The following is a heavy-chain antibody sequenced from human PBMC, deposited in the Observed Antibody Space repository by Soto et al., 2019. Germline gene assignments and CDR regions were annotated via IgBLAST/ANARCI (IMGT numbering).Heavy chain of an antibody. Sequence: AGSLRLSCAASGFSFSSYAMSWVRQAPGKGLEWVSAISGSGGSTYYADSVKGRFTISRDNSKNTLYLQMNSLRAEDTAVYYCASHGKGYDILTGYDYWGQGTLVTVSS. J-gene: IGHJ4*02. CDR3: ASHGKGYDILTGYDY. V-gene: IGHV3-23*01. D-gene: IGHD3-9*01. CDR2: ISGSGGST. CDR1: GFSFSSYA.